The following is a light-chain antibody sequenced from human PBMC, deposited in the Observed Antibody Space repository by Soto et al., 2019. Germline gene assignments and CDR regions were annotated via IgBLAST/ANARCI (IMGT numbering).Light chain of an antibody. CDR3: PEYNYYSS. Sequence: DIQMTQSPSTLSASVGDRVTITCRASQSISKWLAWYQQKPWKAPKLLIYDVSSLQSGVPSRCGGGGSSAAITGNIATLPPAGFATDYCPEYNYYSSFGQGTKVEGK. V-gene: IGKV1-5*01. CDR1: QSISKW. CDR2: DVS. J-gene: IGKJ2*01.